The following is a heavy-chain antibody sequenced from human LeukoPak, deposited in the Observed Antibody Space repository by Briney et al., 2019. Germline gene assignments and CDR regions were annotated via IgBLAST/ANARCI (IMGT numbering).Heavy chain of an antibody. Sequence: PSETLSLTCAVSGGPFSGYFWSWVRQPPGKGLEWIGEINHSGYTDYNPSLKSRVTLSVDTSKNQVSLKLTSVTAADTAVYYCARGGLYYSYYGLDVWGQGTTVAVSS. CDR3: ARGGLYYSYYGLDV. J-gene: IGHJ6*02. CDR2: INHSGYT. D-gene: IGHD3/OR15-3a*01. V-gene: IGHV4-34*01. CDR1: GGPFSGYF.